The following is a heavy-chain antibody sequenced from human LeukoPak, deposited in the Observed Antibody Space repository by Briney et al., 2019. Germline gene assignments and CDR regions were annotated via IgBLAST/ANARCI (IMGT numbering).Heavy chain of an antibody. V-gene: IGHV3-53*01. CDR3: ARETGYSTSWYAYYFDY. D-gene: IGHD6-13*01. CDR1: EFSVSHNY. CDR2: IHSDGTT. Sequence: GGSLRLSCAASEFSVSHNYMSWVRQAPGKGLEWVSVIHSDGTTHYADSVKGRFTISRDNSKNTPYLQMNSLRVEDTAMYYCARETGYSTSWYAYYFDYWGQGTLVTVAS. J-gene: IGHJ4*02.